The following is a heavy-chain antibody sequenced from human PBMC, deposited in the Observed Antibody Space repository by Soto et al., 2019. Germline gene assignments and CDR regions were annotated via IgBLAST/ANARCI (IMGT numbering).Heavy chain of an antibody. Sequence: PSETLSLTCAVYGGSFSGYYWSWIRQPPGKGLEWIGEINHSGSTNYNPSLKSRVTISVDTSKNQFSRKLSSVTAADTSVYYCARVNSSWDKYYSYYDGMDVWGKGTTVT. V-gene: IGHV4-34*01. D-gene: IGHD6-13*01. J-gene: IGHJ6*04. CDR1: GGSFSGYY. CDR2: INHSGST. CDR3: ARVNSSWDKYYSYYDGMDV.